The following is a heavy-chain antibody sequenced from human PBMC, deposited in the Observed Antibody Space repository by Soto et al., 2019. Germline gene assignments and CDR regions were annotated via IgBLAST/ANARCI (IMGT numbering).Heavy chain of an antibody. D-gene: IGHD6-19*01. V-gene: IGHV3-48*02. Sequence: GSLRLSCAASGFPFISYSMNWVRQAPGRGLEWISCIAGGAHTIYYADSVKGRFTISRDDAKSSLYLQMNSLRDDDTAIYFCARDPISGSFDYWGQGTLVTVSS. CDR1: GFPFISYS. J-gene: IGHJ4*02. CDR2: IAGGAHTI. CDR3: ARDPISGSFDY.